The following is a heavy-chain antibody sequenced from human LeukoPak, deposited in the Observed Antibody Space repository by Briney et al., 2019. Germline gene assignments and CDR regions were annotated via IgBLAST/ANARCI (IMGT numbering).Heavy chain of an antibody. CDR1: RGSLSNSY. CDR2: IYDSEST. CDR3: ARQSGGVATKLDY. V-gene: IGHV4-59*08. D-gene: IGHD3-16*01. J-gene: IGHJ4*02. Sequence: SETLSLTRTVSRGSLSNSYSSCVTHPPGKGLEWVGYIYDSESTKYNTYLKGRVNISADTSKNQFSLKLSSGTAADTAIYYCARQSGGVATKLDYWGQGTLVTVSS.